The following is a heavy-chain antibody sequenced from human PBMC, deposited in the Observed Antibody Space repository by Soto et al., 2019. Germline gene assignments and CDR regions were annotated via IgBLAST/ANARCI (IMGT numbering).Heavy chain of an antibody. CDR2: IIPIFGTA. V-gene: IGHV1-69*13. CDR3: ARSMIVVVIPYWYFDL. D-gene: IGHD3-22*01. CDR1: GGTFSSYA. J-gene: IGHJ2*01. Sequence: GASVKVSCKASGGTFSSYAISWVRQAPGQGLEWMGGIIPIFGTANYAQKFQGRVTITADESTSTAYMELSSLRSEDTAVYYCARSMIVVVIPYWYFDLWGRGTLVTVSS.